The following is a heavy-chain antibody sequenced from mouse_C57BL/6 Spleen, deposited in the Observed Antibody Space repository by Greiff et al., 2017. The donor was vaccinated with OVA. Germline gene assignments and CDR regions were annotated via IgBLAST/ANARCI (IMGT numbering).Heavy chain of an antibody. CDR3: ARDRAYANGGFDY. CDR2: INFDGSST. CDR1: GFTFSDYY. Sequence: EVMLVESEGGLVQPGSSMKLSCTASGFTFSDYYMAWVRQVPEKGLEWVANINFDGSSTYYLDSLKSRFIISRDNAKTIIYLQMSSLKSEDTATYYCARDRAYANGGFDYWGQGTTLTVSS. V-gene: IGHV5-16*01. D-gene: IGHD6-5*01. J-gene: IGHJ2*01.